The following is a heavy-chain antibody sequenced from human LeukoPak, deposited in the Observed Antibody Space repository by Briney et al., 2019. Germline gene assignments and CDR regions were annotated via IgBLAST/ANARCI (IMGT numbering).Heavy chain of an antibody. V-gene: IGHV3-7*01. D-gene: IGHD5-12*01. CDR1: GFTFSSYW. CDR2: IKQDGSEK. Sequence: GRSLRLSCAASGFTFSSYWMSWVRQAPGKGLEWVANIKQDGSEKYYVDSVKGRFTISRDNAKNSLYLQMNSLRAEDTAVYYCARDLNSGYGYFDYWGQGTLVTVSS. CDR3: ARDLNSGYGYFDY. J-gene: IGHJ4*02.